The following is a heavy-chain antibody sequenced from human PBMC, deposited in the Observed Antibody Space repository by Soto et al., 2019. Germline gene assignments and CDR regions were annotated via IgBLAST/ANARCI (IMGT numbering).Heavy chain of an antibody. CDR2: ISGSGGST. CDR3: ASTSQGGDSYCLRTVYSDY. V-gene: IGHV3-23*01. CDR1: GFTFSSYA. J-gene: IGHJ4*02. D-gene: IGHD5-18*01. Sequence: EVQLLESGGGLVQPGGSLRLSCAASGFTFSSYAMSWVRQAPGKGLEWVSAISGSGGSTYYADSVKGRFTISRDNSKNPLDLQMISLRDEDTAVYYCASTSQGGDSYCLRTVYSDYWGQGTLVTVSS.